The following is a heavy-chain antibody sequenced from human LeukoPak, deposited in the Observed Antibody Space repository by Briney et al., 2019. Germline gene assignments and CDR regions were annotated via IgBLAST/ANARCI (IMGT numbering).Heavy chain of an antibody. CDR3: AKGGYSSSWYNY. V-gene: IGHV3-43*02. J-gene: IGHJ4*02. D-gene: IGHD6-13*01. CDR1: GFTFDDYA. Sequence: GGSLRLSCAASGFTFDDYAMHWVRQAPGKGLEWVSLISGDGGSTYYADSEKGRFTISRDNSKNSLYLQMNSLRTEDTALYYCAKGGYSSSWYNYWGQGTLVTVSS. CDR2: ISGDGGST.